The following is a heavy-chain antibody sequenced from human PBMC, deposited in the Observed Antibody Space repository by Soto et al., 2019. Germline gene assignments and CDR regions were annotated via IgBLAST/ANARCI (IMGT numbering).Heavy chain of an antibody. Sequence: SVKVSCKASGFTFTNSAVQWVRQARGQRLEWIGWIVVGSGNTNYAQKLQGRVTMTTDTSTSTAYMELRSLRSDDTAVYYCARQQLPNWFDPWGQGTLVTVSS. D-gene: IGHD6-13*01. V-gene: IGHV1-58*01. CDR3: ARQQLPNWFDP. CDR1: GFTFTNSA. J-gene: IGHJ5*02. CDR2: IVVGSGNT.